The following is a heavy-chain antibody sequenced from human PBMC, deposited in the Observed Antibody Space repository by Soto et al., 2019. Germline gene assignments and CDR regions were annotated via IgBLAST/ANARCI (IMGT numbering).Heavy chain of an antibody. CDR2: INPKNGGT. CDR1: GYTFSGYS. CDR3: ASSAGGYLDV. Sequence: QVHLVQSGAEVTQPGASVKVSCTTSGYTFSGYSLHWVRQAPGQGLEWVGWINPKNGGTNRAQKFQGWGTMTRDASSSTVYMELSRLKSNDTAVYYCASSAGGYLDVWGNGTTVTVSS. D-gene: IGHD3-16*01. V-gene: IGHV1-2*04. J-gene: IGHJ6*03.